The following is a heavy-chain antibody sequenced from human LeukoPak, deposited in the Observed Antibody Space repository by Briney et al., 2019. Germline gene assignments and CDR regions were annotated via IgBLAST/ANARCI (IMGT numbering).Heavy chain of an antibody. V-gene: IGHV1-46*01. CDR2: IHPSGGST. CDR1: GGTFSSYG. Sequence: GASVKVSCKASGGTFSSYGISWVRQAPGQGLEWMGLIHPSGGSTDYAQKFQGRVTMTGDTSTTTVYMELSSLRSEDTGVYYCARDLDHSGNYHTFDYWGQGTLVTVSS. CDR3: ARDLDHSGNYHTFDY. J-gene: IGHJ4*02. D-gene: IGHD1-26*01.